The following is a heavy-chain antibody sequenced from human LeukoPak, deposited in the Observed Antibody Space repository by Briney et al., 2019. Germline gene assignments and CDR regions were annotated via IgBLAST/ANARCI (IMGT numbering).Heavy chain of an antibody. CDR1: GGSISSDY. CDR3: ARDLKLSSSGYYYYGMDV. J-gene: IGHJ6*02. Sequence: SETLSLTCTVSGGSISSDYWSWIRQSPGKGLEWIGYIYYSGSTNYNPSLKSRVTISVDTSKNQFSLKLSSVTAADTAVYYCARDLKLSSSGYYYYGMDVWGQGTTVTVSS. CDR2: IYYSGST. V-gene: IGHV4-59*01. D-gene: IGHD6-6*01.